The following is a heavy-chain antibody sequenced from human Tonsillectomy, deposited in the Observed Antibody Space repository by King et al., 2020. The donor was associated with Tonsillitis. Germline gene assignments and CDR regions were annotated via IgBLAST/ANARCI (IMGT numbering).Heavy chain of an antibody. CDR1: GFTFSSFA. V-gene: IGHV3-30-3*01. D-gene: IGHD1-26*01. Sequence: QLVQSGGGVVQPGRSLRLSCAASGFTFSSFAMHWVRQAPGKGLEWVAVIYYYGCNQSYADSVKGRFTIPRDNSKSSLYLQMNSLRAEDTAVYYCARALSGTYPCYWGQGTLVTVSS. J-gene: IGHJ4*02. CDR2: IYYYGCNQ. CDR3: ARALSGTYPCY.